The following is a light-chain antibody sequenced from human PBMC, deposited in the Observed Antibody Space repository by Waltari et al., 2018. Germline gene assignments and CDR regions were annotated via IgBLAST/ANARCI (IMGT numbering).Light chain of an antibody. CDR1: SSDVAFYNL. J-gene: IGLJ3*02. CDR3: CSYVGRNIWV. CDR2: EVI. Sequence: QSALTQPASVSGSPGQSNTISCTGTSSDVAFYNLVSWYQQHPDKAPNLLVYEVIARPSGVSNRFSGSKSGNTASLTISGLQAEDEADYYCCSYVGRNIWVFGGGTKVTVL. V-gene: IGLV2-23*02.